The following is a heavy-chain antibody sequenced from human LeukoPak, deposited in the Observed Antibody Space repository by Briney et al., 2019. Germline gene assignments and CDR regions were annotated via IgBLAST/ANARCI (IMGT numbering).Heavy chain of an antibody. D-gene: IGHD6-6*01. CDR3: TRLSSSSTGGFDY. J-gene: IGHJ4*02. CDR1: GFTFSGSA. V-gene: IGHV3-73*01. CDR2: IRSKANSYAT. Sequence: GGSLRLSCAASGFTFSGSAMHWVRQASGKGLERVGRIRSKANSYATAYAASVKGRFTISRDDSKNTAYLQMNSLKTEDTAVYYCTRLSSSSTGGFDYWGQGTLVTVSS.